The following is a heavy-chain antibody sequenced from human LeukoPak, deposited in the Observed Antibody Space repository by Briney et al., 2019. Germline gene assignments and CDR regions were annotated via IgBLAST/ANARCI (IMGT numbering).Heavy chain of an antibody. J-gene: IGHJ4*02. CDR3: ARDAPGNTALDY. D-gene: IGHD5-18*01. Sequence: PGGSLRLSCAASGFTFIYYWMHWVRQAPGKGLVWVSRINGYGSSTDFADSVKGRFTISRDNAKNTLYLQMNSLRAEDTAVYYCARDAPGNTALDYWGQGTLVTVSS. CDR2: INGYGSST. CDR1: GFTFIYYW. V-gene: IGHV3-74*01.